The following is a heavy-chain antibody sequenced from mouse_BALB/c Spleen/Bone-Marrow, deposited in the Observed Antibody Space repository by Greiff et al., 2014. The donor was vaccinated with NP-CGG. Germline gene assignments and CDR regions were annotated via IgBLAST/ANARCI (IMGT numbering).Heavy chain of an antibody. Sequence: VQLVESGPELVRPGVSVKISCKGSGYTFTDYAMHWVKQSHAKSLEWIGVISTYSGNTNYNQKFKGKATMTVDKSSSTAYMELARLTSEDSAIYYCERSRYDHYYAMDYWGQGTSVTIST. J-gene: IGHJ4*01. CDR1: GYTFTDYA. D-gene: IGHD2-14*01. CDR3: ERSRYDHYYAMDY. V-gene: IGHV1-67*01. CDR2: ISTYSGNT.